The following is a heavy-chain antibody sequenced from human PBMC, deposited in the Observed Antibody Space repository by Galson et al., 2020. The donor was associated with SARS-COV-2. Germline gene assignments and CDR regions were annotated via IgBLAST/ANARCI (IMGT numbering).Heavy chain of an antibody. J-gene: IGHJ5*02. CDR2: FDPEDGET. V-gene: IGHV1-24*01. D-gene: IGHD2-21*01. CDR3: ATTSPYSHTGWFDP. Sequence: GESLKISCKVSGYTLTELSMHWVRQAPGKGLEWMGGFDPEDGETIYAQKFQGRVTMTEDTSTDTAYMELSSLRSEDTAVYYCATTSPYSHTGWFDPWGQGTLVTVSS. CDR1: GYTLTELS.